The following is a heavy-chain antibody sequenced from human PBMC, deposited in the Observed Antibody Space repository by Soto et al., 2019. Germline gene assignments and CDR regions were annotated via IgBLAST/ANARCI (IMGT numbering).Heavy chain of an antibody. CDR2: IYWDDDK. CDR1: GFSLTTSGVG. J-gene: IGHJ4*02. CDR3: AHRVLRTVFGLVTTTAIYFDF. D-gene: IGHD3-3*01. Sequence: QITLNESGPTQVKPRQTLTLTCTFSGFSLTTSGVGVGWIRQSPGKAPEWLALIYWDDDKRYSPSLKSRLTITKDTSKNQVFLIMADLYPADTATYYCAHRVLRTVFGLVTTTAIYFDFWGQGTPVAVSS. V-gene: IGHV2-5*02.